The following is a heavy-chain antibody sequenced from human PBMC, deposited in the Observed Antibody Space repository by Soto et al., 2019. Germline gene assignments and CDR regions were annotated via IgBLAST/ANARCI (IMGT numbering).Heavy chain of an antibody. D-gene: IGHD3-22*01. Sequence: PSETLSLTCTVSGGSISSYYWSWIRQPPGKGLEWIGYIYYSGSTNYNPSLKSRVTISVDTSKNQFSLKLSSVTAADTAVYFCARREYYYDSSGYSVWFDPWGQGTLVTVSS. CDR1: GGSISSYY. V-gene: IGHV4-59*01. CDR2: IYYSGST. J-gene: IGHJ5*02. CDR3: ARREYYYDSSGYSVWFDP.